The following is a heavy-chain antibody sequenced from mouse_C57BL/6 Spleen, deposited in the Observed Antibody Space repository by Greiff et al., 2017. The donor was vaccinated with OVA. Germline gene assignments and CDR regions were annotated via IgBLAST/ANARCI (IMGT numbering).Heavy chain of an antibody. CDR3: TVYYGNYEGAMDY. Sequence: VQLQQSGAELVRPGASVKLSCTASGFNIKDYYMHWVKQRPEQGLEWIGRIDPEDGDTEYAPKFQGKATMTADTSSNTAYLQLSSLTSEDTAVYYCTVYYGNYEGAMDYWGQGTSVTVSS. V-gene: IGHV14-1*01. J-gene: IGHJ4*01. CDR1: GFNIKDYY. D-gene: IGHD2-1*01. CDR2: IDPEDGDT.